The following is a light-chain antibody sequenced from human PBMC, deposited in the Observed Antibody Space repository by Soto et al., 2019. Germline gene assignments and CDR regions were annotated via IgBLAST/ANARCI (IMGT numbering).Light chain of an antibody. CDR2: EVS. Sequence: QSALTQPPSASGSPGQSVAISCTGTSSDVGGYNYVSWYQQHPGKAPNLMIYEVSNRPSGVSNRFSGSKSGNTASLTISGLQAEDEADYYCSSYTTSTTRIIFGGGTKLTVL. J-gene: IGLJ2*01. CDR1: SSDVGGYNY. CDR3: SSYTTSTTRII. V-gene: IGLV2-14*01.